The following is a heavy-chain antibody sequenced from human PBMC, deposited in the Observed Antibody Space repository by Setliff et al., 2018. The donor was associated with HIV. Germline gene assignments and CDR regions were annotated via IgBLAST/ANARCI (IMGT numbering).Heavy chain of an antibody. Sequence: PGGSLRLSCAVSGFTFISYGMNWVRQAPGKGLEWVSSISSSSRSKYYADSVKGRFTISRDNAKNSLYLQMNSLTAEDTAVYYCARDVSWRVRTYIDYWGQGALVTVSS. CDR3: ARDVSWRVRTYIDY. CDR2: ISSSSRSK. V-gene: IGHV3-21*01. J-gene: IGHJ4*02. D-gene: IGHD3-3*01. CDR1: GFTFISYG.